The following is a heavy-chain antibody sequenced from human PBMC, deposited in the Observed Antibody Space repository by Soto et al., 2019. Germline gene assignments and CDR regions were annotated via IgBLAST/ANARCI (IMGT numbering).Heavy chain of an antibody. Sequence: EVQVLESGGGLVHPGGSLSLSCAASGFTFRGFAMSWVRQAPGKGLECVSTLSGSGASTYYADSVKGRFTISRDNSKNTLYLQMNSLRGEDTAVYYCAKVTSGYFDYWGQGTLVTVSS. D-gene: IGHD3-3*01. V-gene: IGHV3-23*01. CDR1: GFTFRGFA. J-gene: IGHJ4*02. CDR3: AKVTSGYFDY. CDR2: LSGSGAST.